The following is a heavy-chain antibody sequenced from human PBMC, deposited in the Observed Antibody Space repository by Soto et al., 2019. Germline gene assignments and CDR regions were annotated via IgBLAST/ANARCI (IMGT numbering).Heavy chain of an antibody. D-gene: IGHD6-6*01. CDR2: ITRDGYNK. CDR1: GFIFKNYA. CDR3: TKSSGGSSSVGMDY. V-gene: IGHV3-30*04. Sequence: GGSLRLSCAVSGFIFKNYALNWVRQSPGKGLEWVASITRDGYNKYYADSVKGRFTISRDNSKNTLSLQMTALRVEDSSVYYCTKSSGGSSSVGMDYWGPGTLVTVSS. J-gene: IGHJ4*02.